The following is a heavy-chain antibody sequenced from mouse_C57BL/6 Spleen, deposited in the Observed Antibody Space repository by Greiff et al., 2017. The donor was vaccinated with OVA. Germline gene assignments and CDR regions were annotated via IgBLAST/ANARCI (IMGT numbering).Heavy chain of an antibody. Sequence: EVQLVESGGGLVKPGGSLKLSCAASGFTFSDYGMHWVRQAPEKGLEWVAYISSGSSTIYYADTVKGRFTISRDNAKKTLFLQMTSLRSEDTAMYYCARPRDYYLDYWGQGTTLTVSS. V-gene: IGHV5-17*01. CDR1: GFTFSDYG. J-gene: IGHJ2*01. D-gene: IGHD3-3*01. CDR2: ISSGSSTI. CDR3: ARPRDYYLDY.